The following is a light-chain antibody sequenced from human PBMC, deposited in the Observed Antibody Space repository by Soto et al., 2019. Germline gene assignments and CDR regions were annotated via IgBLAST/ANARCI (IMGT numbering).Light chain of an antibody. J-gene: IGKJ4*01. CDR3: QKYDNSPLT. Sequence: EIEMAQSPASLSVSVGDRVTITCRASQGISKYLAWYQQKSGKVPKLLIYAASTLHSGVPSRFSGSGSGTEFTLTISSLQSEDVATYYCQKYDNSPLTFGGGTKVDIK. V-gene: IGKV1-27*01. CDR1: QGISKY. CDR2: AAS.